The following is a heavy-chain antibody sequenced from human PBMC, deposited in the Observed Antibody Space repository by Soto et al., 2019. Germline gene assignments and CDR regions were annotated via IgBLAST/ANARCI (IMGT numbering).Heavy chain of an antibody. J-gene: IGHJ4*02. CDR3: ARVYGRFYSTSETDY. Sequence: ASVKVSCKASGYTFTSYGIAWVRQAPGQELEWMGWISAYNGNTDYAQRFQGRVTMTTDASTSTAYMDLRSLRNDDTAIYYCARVYGRFYSTSETDYWGQGTLVTVSS. V-gene: IGHV1-18*01. D-gene: IGHD2-15*01. CDR2: ISAYNGNT. CDR1: GYTFTSYG.